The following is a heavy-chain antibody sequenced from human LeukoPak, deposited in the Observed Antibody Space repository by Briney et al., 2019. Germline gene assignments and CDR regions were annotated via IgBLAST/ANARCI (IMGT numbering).Heavy chain of an antibody. CDR1: GGSISSYY. V-gene: IGHV4-59*01. D-gene: IGHD2-2*01. J-gene: IGHJ4*02. CDR2: IYYSGST. Sequence: PSETLSLXCTVSGGSISSYYWSWIRQPPGKALEWIGYIYYSGSTNYNPSLKSRVTISVDTSKNQFSLKLSSVTAADTAVYYCGRGARFYSRPSCFFRPFDYGAQGPLVTVSS. CDR3: GRGARFYSRPSCFFRPFDY.